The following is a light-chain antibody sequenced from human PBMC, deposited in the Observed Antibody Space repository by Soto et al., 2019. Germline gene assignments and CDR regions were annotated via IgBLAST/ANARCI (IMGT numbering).Light chain of an antibody. J-gene: IGLJ1*01. V-gene: IGLV1-40*01. CDR1: SSNIGAGYD. Sequence: QAVVTQPPSVSGAPGQRVTISCTGSSSNIGAGYDVHWYQQLPGTAPKLLIYGNSNRPSGVPDRFSGSKSGTSASLATTGLQAEDEADYYCQSYDSSLSGLVFGTGTKLTVL. CDR3: QSYDSSLSGLV. CDR2: GNS.